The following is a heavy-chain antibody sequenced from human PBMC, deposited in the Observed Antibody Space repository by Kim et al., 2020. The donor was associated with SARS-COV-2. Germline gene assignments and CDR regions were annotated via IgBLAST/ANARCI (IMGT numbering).Heavy chain of an antibody. D-gene: IGHD3-22*01. CDR3: ARTDYYDSSGYYSDY. Sequence: QKFAGRVTITADESTSTAYMELSSLRSEDTAVYYCARTDYYDSSGYYSDYWGQGTLVTVSS. V-gene: IGHV1-69*01. J-gene: IGHJ4*02.